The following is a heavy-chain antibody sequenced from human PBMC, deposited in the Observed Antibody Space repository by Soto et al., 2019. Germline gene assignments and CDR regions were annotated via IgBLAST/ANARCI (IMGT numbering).Heavy chain of an antibody. Sequence: PSETLSLTCTVFGDSISYYYWTWFRQSAGKGLEWIGRIRTHDPTYYNPSLMSRVSMSLDTSKNQFFLKLSSVTAADTAVYYCARYRHYGDWHFDSWGQGTLVTVSS. J-gene: IGHJ4*02. CDR1: GDSISYYY. V-gene: IGHV4-4*07. CDR2: IRTHDPT. D-gene: IGHD4-17*01. CDR3: ARYRHYGDWHFDS.